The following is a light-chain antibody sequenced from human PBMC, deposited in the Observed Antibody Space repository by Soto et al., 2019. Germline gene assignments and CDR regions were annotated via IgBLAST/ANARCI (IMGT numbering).Light chain of an antibody. Sequence: QAVVTQEPPLTVSPGGTVTLTCGSNTGAVTTGHYPYWFQQKPGQAPRTLIYDTNNKHSWTPARFSGSLLGGKAALTLSGAQPEDEADYYCLLSYRGVGVFGGGTKLTVL. J-gene: IGLJ2*01. CDR1: TGAVTTGHY. CDR2: DTN. V-gene: IGLV7-46*01. CDR3: LLSYRGVGV.